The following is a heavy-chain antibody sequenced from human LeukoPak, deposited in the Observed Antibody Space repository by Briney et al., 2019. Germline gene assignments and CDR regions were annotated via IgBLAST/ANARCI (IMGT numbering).Heavy chain of an antibody. D-gene: IGHD3-10*01. CDR3: VKSPRGAVWYYFDY. CDR2: ISSSSSYI. V-gene: IGHV3-21*04. CDR1: GFIFSSYG. J-gene: IGHJ4*02. Sequence: GGSLRLSCAASGFIFSSYGMNWVRQAPGKGLEWVSSISSSSSYIYYADSVKGRFTISRDNAKSSLYLQMNSLRAEDMALYFCVKSPRGAVWYYFDYWGQGTLVTVSS.